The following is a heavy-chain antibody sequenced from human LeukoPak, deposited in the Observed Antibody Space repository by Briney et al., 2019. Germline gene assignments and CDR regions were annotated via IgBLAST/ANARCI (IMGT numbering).Heavy chain of an antibody. J-gene: IGHJ2*01. Sequence: SETLSLTCTVSGGSISSYYWSWIRQPPGKGLEWIGYIYYSGSTNYNPSLKSRVTISVDTSKNQFSLKLSSVTAADTAVYYCARGGGITMVRVVSTRYRYFDLWGRGTLVTVSS. V-gene: IGHV4-59*01. CDR1: GGSISSYY. CDR2: IYYSGST. CDR3: ARGGGITMVRVVSTRYRYFDL. D-gene: IGHD3-10*01.